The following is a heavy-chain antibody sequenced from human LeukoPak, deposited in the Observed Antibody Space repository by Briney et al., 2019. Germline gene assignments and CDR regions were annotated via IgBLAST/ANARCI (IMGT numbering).Heavy chain of an antibody. CDR2: INHSGST. D-gene: IGHD6-6*01. Sequence: PSQTLSLTCTVSGGSIISSAYYWSWIRQPPGKGLEWIGEINHSGSTNYNPSLKSRVTISVDTSKNQFSLKLSSVTAADTAVYYCARVAIEYSSSGSNYYYYYMDVWGKGTTVTVSS. J-gene: IGHJ6*03. CDR3: ARVAIEYSSSGSNYYYYYMDV. V-gene: IGHV4-39*07. CDR1: GGSIISSAYY.